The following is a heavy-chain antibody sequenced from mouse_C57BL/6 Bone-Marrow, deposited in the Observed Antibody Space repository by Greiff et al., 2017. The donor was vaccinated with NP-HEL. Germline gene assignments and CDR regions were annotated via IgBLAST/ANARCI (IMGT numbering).Heavy chain of an antibody. CDR2: ISSGGSYT. D-gene: IGHD1-1*01. CDR1: GFTFSSYG. CDR3: ARLGSSYYFDY. Sequence: EVNVVESGGDLVKPGGSLKLSCAASGFTFSSYGMSWVRQTPDKRLEWVATISSGGSYTYYPDSVKGRFTISRDNAKNTLYLQMGSVKSEDTAMYCCARLGSSYYFDYWGQGTTLTVSS. V-gene: IGHV5-6*01. J-gene: IGHJ2*01.